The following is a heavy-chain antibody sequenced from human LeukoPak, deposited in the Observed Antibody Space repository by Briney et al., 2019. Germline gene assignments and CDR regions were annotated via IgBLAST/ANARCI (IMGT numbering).Heavy chain of an antibody. D-gene: IGHD6-19*01. V-gene: IGHV4-59*01. CDR3: ARGDSSGWQRGQFDY. Sequence: SETLSLTCTVSGGSISSYYWSWLRQPPGKGLEWSGYIHYSGSTNDNPSLKSRVTISLDSSKNQFSLKLSSVTAADTAVYYCARGDSSGWQRGQFDYWGQGTLVTVSS. J-gene: IGHJ4*02. CDR1: GGSISSYY. CDR2: IHYSGST.